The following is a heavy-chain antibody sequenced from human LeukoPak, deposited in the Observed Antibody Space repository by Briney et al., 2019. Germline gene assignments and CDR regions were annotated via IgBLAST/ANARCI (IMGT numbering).Heavy chain of an antibody. J-gene: IGHJ4*02. V-gene: IGHV3-64*01. CDR1: GFTFSSYA. CDR2: ISSNGGST. D-gene: IGHD1-26*01. Sequence: GGSLRLSCAAPGFTFSSYAMHWVRQAPGKGLEYVSAISSNGGSTYYANSVKGRFTISRDNSKNTLYLQMGSLRAEDMAVYYCAREVFTYSGSYRLPYFDYWGQGTLVTVSS. CDR3: AREVFTYSGSYRLPYFDY.